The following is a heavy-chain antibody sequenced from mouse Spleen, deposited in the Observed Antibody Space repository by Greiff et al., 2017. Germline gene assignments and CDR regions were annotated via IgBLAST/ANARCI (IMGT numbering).Heavy chain of an antibody. CDR3: ASLLYDGSSGTFDY. CDR2: IRNKANGYTT. D-gene: IGHD2-3*01. V-gene: IGHV7-3*01. CDR1: GFTFTDYY. Sequence: EVMLVESGGGLVQPGGSLSLSCAASGFTFTDYYMSWVRQPPGKALEWLGFIRNKANGYTTEYSASVKGRFTISRDNSQSILYLQMNALRAEDSATYYCASLLYDGSSGTFDYWGQGTTLTVSS. J-gene: IGHJ2*01.